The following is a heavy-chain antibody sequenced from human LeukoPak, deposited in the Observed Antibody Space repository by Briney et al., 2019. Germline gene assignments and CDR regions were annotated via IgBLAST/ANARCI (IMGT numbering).Heavy chain of an antibody. D-gene: IGHD3-10*01. CDR3: ARDRFSSGSYSKNLGWLKSQEFDP. CDR1: GFTFRRYA. J-gene: IGHJ5*02. Sequence: GGSLRLFCAASGFTFRRYAMHWVRQAPGKGLEWVAVISYDGSNKYYADSVKGRFAISRDNSKNTLYLQMNSLRAEDTAVYYCARDRFSSGSYSKNLGWLKSQEFDPWGQGTLVTVSS. CDR2: ISYDGSNK. V-gene: IGHV3-30*01.